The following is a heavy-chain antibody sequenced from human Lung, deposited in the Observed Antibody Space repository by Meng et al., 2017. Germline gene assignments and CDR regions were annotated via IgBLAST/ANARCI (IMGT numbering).Heavy chain of an antibody. CDR1: GFTFSNAY. CDR3: ARVSFGEFTNNMVDY. Sequence: GESLKISCEGSGFTFSNAYMTWVRQGPGKRLEWVGRIKSKPDGETIDYAAPVKGRFTISRDDSKNTVYLQMNSLKTEDTAVYYCARVSFGEFTNNMVDYWGQGTLVTVSS. D-gene: IGHD3-10*01. V-gene: IGHV3-15*01. CDR2: IKSKPDGETI. J-gene: IGHJ4*02.